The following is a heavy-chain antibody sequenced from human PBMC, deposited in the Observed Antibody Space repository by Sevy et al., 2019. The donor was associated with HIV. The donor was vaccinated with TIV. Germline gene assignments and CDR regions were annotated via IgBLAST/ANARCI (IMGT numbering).Heavy chain of an antibody. Sequence: GSLRLSCAASGFTFSSHWMSWVRQAPGKGLEWVANIKQDGSEKYYVDSVKGRFTISRDNAKNPLYLQMNSLRAEDTAVYYCARHVGRGYDFWSGYSYYYYYCMDFWGQGTPVTVSS. V-gene: IGHV3-7*01. D-gene: IGHD3-3*01. J-gene: IGHJ6*02. CDR2: IKQDGSEK. CDR1: GFTFSSHW. CDR3: ARHVGRGYDFWSGYSYYYYYCMDF.